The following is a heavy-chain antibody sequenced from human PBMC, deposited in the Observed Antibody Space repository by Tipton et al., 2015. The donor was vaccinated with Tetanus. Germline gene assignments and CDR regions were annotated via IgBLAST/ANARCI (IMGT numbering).Heavy chain of an antibody. Sequence: LRLSCTVSGGSISSGGYYWSWIRQHPGKGLEWIGDIYYSGSTDYNPSLKSRVTISVDTSKNQFSLKLNSVTAADTAVYYCARDQARGARGWNYFDYWGQGTLVTVSS. V-gene: IGHV4-31*02. CDR1: GGSISSGGYY. J-gene: IGHJ4*02. D-gene: IGHD1-26*01. CDR2: IYYSGST. CDR3: ARDQARGARGWNYFDY.